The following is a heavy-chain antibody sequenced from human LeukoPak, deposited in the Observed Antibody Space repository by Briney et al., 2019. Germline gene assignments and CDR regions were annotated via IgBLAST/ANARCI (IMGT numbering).Heavy chain of an antibody. CDR2: FNRSGST. V-gene: IGHV4-34*01. D-gene: IGHD2-2*01. CDR1: GGSFSGYY. CDR3: ATAHGCSSTSCYRVKTYNWFDP. J-gene: IGHJ5*02. Sequence: PSETLSLTCAVYGGSFSGYYWSWIRQTPGKGLEWIGEFNRSGSTNYNPSLKSRVTISVDTSKNQFSLKLSSVTAADTAVYYCATAHGCSSTSCYRVKTYNWFDPWGQGTLVTVSS.